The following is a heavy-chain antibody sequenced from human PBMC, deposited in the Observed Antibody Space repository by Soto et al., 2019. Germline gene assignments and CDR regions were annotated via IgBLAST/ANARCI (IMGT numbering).Heavy chain of an antibody. CDR3: ARVENWTYWWYFDL. V-gene: IGHV1-69*13. CDR1: GGTFSSYA. CDR2: IIPIFGTA. J-gene: IGHJ2*01. D-gene: IGHD1-7*01. Sequence: SVKVSCKASGGTFSSYAISWVRQAPGQGLEWMGGIIPIFGTANYAQKFQGRVTITADESTSTAYMELSSLRSEDTAVYYCARVENWTYWWYFDLWGRGTLVTVSS.